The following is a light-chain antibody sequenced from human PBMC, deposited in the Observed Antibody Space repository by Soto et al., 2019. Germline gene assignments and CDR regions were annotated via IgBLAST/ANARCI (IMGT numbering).Light chain of an antibody. CDR1: QGISSY. J-gene: IGKJ1*01. CDR3: QQLNSYSGT. V-gene: IGKV1-9*01. Sequence: DIQLTQSPSFLSASVGDRVTITCRASQGISSYLAWYQQKPGKAPKLLIYAASTLQSGVPSRFSGSGSGTDFTLTISSLQPEDFATYYCQQLNSYSGTFGQGTKVDIK. CDR2: AAS.